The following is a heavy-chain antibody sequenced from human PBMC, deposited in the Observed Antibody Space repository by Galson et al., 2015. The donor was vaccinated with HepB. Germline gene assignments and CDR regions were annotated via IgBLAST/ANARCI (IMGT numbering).Heavy chain of an antibody. CDR3: ARAPIRLRLGGVLFDY. Sequence: SLRLSCAASGFTFSSYWMSWVRQAPGKGLEWVANIKQDGSEKYYVDSVKGRFTISRDNAENSLYLQMNSLRAEDTAVYYCARAPIRLRLGGVLFDYWGQGTLVTVSS. J-gene: IGHJ4*02. D-gene: IGHD5-12*01. CDR2: IKQDGSEK. V-gene: IGHV3-7*03. CDR1: GFTFSSYW.